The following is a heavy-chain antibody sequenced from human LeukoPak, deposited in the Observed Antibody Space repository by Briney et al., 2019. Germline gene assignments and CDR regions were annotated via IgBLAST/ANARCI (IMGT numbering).Heavy chain of an antibody. CDR2: ISAGSDYI. D-gene: IGHD1-26*01. CDR1: GFMFNGYS. Sequence: PGGSLRLSWAASGFMFNGYSLTWVRQAPGKGLEWISYISAGSDYIYYTDSVKGRFTISRDNAKNSLYLQLNSLRVEDTAVYYCARWGLGPSFDYWGRGTLVTVSS. J-gene: IGHJ4*02. CDR3: ARWGLGPSFDY. V-gene: IGHV3-21*05.